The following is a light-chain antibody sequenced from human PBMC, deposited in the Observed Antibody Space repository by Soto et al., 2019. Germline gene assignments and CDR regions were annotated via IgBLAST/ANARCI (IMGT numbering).Light chain of an antibody. Sequence: EIVLTQSPGTLSLSPGERATLSCRASQSVSSSHLAGYQQKPGQAPRLLIYGASSRATGIPDRFSGSGSGTDFTLTISRLETEDCAVYYCQQYGRSPRTFGKGTKL. CDR2: GAS. CDR3: QQYGRSPRT. V-gene: IGKV3-20*01. J-gene: IGKJ1*01. CDR1: QSVSSSH.